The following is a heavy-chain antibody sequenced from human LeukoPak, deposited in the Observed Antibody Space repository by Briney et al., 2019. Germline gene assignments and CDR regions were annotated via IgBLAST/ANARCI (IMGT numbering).Heavy chain of an antibody. J-gene: IGHJ3*02. D-gene: IGHD6-6*01. CDR2: IDPNSGGT. CDR1: GYTFTGYY. CDR3: ARVRIAVRFVTNDAFDI. V-gene: IGHV1-2*02. Sequence: ASVKVSCKASGYTFTGYYMHWVRQAPGQGLEWMGWIDPNSGGTNYAQKFQGRVTMTRDTSISTAYMELSRLSFDDTAVYYCARVRIAVRFVTNDAFDIWGQGTTVTVSS.